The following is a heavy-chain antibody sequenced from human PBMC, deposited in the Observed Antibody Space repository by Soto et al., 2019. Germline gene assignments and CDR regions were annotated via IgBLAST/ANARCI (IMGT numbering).Heavy chain of an antibody. D-gene: IGHD5-12*01. V-gene: IGHV3-74*01. CDR3: ARDGYIGFDY. J-gene: IGHJ4*02. CDR1: GFTFSNYL. CDR2: IDSDGSDT. Sequence: EVQLVESGGGLVQPGGSLRLSCAASGFTFSNYLMHWVRQGPGKGLVWVSRIDSDGSDTIYANSVKGRFTISRDNAKNTLFLQMHSLRVEDMGVYYCARDGYIGFDYWGQGTLVTVSS.